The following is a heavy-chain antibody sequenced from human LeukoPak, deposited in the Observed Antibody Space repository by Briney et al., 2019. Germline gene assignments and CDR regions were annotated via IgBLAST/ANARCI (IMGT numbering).Heavy chain of an antibody. CDR2: ISSSSSYI. D-gene: IGHD2-21*01. V-gene: IGHV3-21*01. CDR3: ASQAEAGCGGACYKV. Sequence: GGSLRLSCAASGFTFSSYSMNWVRQAPGKGLEWVSSISSSSSYIYYADSVKGRFTISRDNAKNSLYLQMNSLRAEDTAVYYCASQAEAGCGGACYKVWGQGTLVTVSS. CDR1: GFTFSSYS. J-gene: IGHJ4*02.